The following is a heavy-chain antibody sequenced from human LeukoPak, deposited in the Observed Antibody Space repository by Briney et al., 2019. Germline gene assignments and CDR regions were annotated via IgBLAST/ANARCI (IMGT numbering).Heavy chain of an antibody. J-gene: IGHJ5*02. V-gene: IGHV1-2*02. CDR2: INPTTGGT. CDR3: ARDRAGSWFDP. CDR1: GYTFTSYY. Sequence: ASVKVSCKASGYTFTSYYMHWVRQAPGQGLEWMGWINPTTGGTNYAQKFQGRVTMTRDTSISTGYMELSSLKSDDTAVYYCARDRAGSWFDPWGQGTLVTVSS.